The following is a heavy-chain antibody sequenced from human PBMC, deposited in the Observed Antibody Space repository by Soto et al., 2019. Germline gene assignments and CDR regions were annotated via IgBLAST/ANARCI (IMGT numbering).Heavy chain of an antibody. Sequence: GESLKISCQGSGYSFTNYLIVWVRQMPGKGLEWMGLIYPGDSDTRYSPSFQGQVTISADKSISTAYLQWSSVKPSDTAMYYCARRGAGRGHYYDGMDVWGQGTTVTVSS. V-gene: IGHV5-51*01. J-gene: IGHJ6*02. CDR3: ARRGAGRGHYYDGMDV. D-gene: IGHD6-19*01. CDR1: GYSFTNYL. CDR2: IYPGDSDT.